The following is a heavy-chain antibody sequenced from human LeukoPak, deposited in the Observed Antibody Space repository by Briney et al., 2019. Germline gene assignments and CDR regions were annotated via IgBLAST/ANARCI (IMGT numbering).Heavy chain of an antibody. V-gene: IGHV4-4*02. CDR1: GGSISSSNW. CDR2: IYQSGST. CDR3: ARADGGNDNFDY. Sequence: SGTLSLTCAVSGGSISSSNWWSWVRQPPGKGLEWIAEIYQSGSTYYNPSLKSRLTISADKSKNHFSLTLSSVTAADTAVYYCARADGGNDNFDYWGQGTLVTVSS. J-gene: IGHJ4*02. D-gene: IGHD4-23*01.